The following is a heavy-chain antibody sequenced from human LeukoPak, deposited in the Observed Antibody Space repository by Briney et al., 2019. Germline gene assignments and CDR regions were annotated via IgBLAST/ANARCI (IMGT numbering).Heavy chain of an antibody. V-gene: IGHV1-8*01. J-gene: IGHJ5*02. CDR2: MNPNSGNT. D-gene: IGHD3-3*01. CDR1: GYTFTSYD. CDR3: ASAIFPYGWFDP. Sequence: RASVKVSCKASGYTFTSYDINWVRQATGQGLEWMGWMNPNSGNTGYAQEFQGRVTMTRNTSISTAYMELSSLRSEDTAVYYCASAIFPYGWFDPWGQGTLVTVSS.